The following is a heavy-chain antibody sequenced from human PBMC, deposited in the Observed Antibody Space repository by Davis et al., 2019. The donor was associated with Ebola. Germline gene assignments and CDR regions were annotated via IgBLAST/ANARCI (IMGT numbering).Heavy chain of an antibody. V-gene: IGHV3-74*01. CDR3: TTAQPDSSSWLQS. Sequence: PGGSLRLSCAASGFSFSSYWMHWVRQAPGKGLVWVSNIKSDGSTTNYADSVKGRFTISRDNAKNTLYLQMNNLRAEDTAVYSCTTAQPDSSSWLQSWGQGTLVTVSS. CDR1: GFSFSSYW. CDR2: IKSDGSTT. J-gene: IGHJ5*02. D-gene: IGHD6-13*01.